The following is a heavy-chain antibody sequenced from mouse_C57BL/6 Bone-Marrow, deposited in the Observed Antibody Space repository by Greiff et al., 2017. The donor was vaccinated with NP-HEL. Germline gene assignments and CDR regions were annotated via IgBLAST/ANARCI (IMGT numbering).Heavy chain of an antibody. Sequence: EVKLVESGPGLAKPSQTLSLTCSVTGYSITSDYWNWIRKFPGNKLEYMGYISYSGSTNYNPSLKSRISITRDTSKNQYYLQLNSVTTEDTATYYCARSPLWLRRNYYAMDYWGQGTSVTVSS. CDR2: ISYSGST. J-gene: IGHJ4*01. CDR3: ARSPLWLRRNYYAMDY. CDR1: GYSITSDY. V-gene: IGHV3-8*01. D-gene: IGHD2-2*01.